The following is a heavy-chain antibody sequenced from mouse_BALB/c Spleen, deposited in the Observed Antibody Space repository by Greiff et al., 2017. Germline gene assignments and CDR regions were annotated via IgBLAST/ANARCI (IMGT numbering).Heavy chain of an antibody. CDR3: ARGLRLPAY. Sequence: ESGPGLVKPSQSLSLTCSVTGYSITSGYYWNWIRQFPGNKLEWMGYISYDGSNNYNPSLKNRISITRDTSKNQFFLKLNSVTTEDTATYYCARGLRLPAYWGQGTLVTVSA. J-gene: IGHJ3*01. V-gene: IGHV3-6*02. CDR1: GYSITSGYY. D-gene: IGHD1-2*01. CDR2: ISYDGSN.